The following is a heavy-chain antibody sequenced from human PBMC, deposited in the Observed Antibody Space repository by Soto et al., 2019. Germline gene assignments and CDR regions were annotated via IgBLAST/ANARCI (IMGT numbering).Heavy chain of an antibody. CDR2: IYYSGST. CDR3: ARVSMLAKFKSFDY. CDR1: GGSVSSGSYY. J-gene: IGHJ4*02. Sequence: PSETLSLTCTVSGGSVSSGSYYWSWIRQPPGKGLEWIGYIYYSGSTNYNPSLKSRVTISVDTSKNQFSRKLSSVTAADTAVYYCARVSMLAKFKSFDYWSQGTLVTVSS. D-gene: IGHD3-10*02. V-gene: IGHV4-61*01.